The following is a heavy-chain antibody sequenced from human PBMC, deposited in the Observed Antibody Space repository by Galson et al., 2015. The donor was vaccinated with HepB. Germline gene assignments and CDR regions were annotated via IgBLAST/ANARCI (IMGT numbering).Heavy chain of an antibody. Sequence: VSGGSFSGYYWNWIRHPPGKGLEWIGEINPSGSTNYNPSLKSRVTISADTSKNQFSLKLSSVIAADTAVYYCARGGSRAAGVPLWGQGTTVTVSS. V-gene: IGHV4-34*01. CDR1: GGSFSGYY. D-gene: IGHD6-25*01. J-gene: IGHJ6*02. CDR2: INPSGST. CDR3: ARGGSRAAGVPL.